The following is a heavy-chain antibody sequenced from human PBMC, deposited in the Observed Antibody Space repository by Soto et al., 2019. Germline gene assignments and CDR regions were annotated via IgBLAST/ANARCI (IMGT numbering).Heavy chain of an antibody. CDR2: ISYDGNNK. Sequence: PGGSLRLSCAASGFTYSTYTMHWVRQAPGKGLEWVAVISYDGNNKFYADSVKGRFTISRDNAKNSLFLQMSSLRPEDTALYYCAKALDYDSSGYYYFDYWGQGTLVTVSS. J-gene: IGHJ4*02. CDR1: GFTYSTYT. D-gene: IGHD3-22*01. CDR3: AKALDYDSSGYYYFDY. V-gene: IGHV3-30-3*01.